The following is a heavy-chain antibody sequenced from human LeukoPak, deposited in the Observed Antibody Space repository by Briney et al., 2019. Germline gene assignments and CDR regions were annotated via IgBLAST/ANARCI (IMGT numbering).Heavy chain of an antibody. V-gene: IGHV3-7*03. J-gene: IGHJ6*02. CDR2: INRDGSER. Sequence: GGSLRLSCAASRFTFSNYWMTWVRQAPGKGLEWVANINRDGSERYYVDSVKGRFTISRDDAKSSLYLQMNSLRAEDTAVYYCARRNAMDVWGQGTTVIVFS. CDR3: ARRNAMDV. CDR1: RFTFSNYW.